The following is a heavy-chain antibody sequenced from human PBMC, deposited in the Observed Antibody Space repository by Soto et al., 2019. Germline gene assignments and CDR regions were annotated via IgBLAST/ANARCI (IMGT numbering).Heavy chain of an antibody. CDR3: ARANYYGSGSHYYYYGMDV. V-gene: IGHV7-4-1*01. CDR2: INTNTGNP. Sequence: ASLKVSCKASGYTFTSYAMNWVRQAPGQGLEWMGWINTNTGNPTYAQGFTGRFVFSLDTSVSTAYLQICSLKAEDTAVYYCARANYYGSGSHYYYYGMDVWGQGTTVTVSS. D-gene: IGHD3-10*01. CDR1: GYTFTSYA. J-gene: IGHJ6*02.